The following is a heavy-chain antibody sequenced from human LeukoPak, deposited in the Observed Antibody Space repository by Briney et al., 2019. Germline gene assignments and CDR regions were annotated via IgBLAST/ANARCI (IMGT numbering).Heavy chain of an antibody. CDR3: ARGFWSGYQNFDY. J-gene: IGHJ4*02. Sequence: PGGSLRLSCAASGFTFSSCSMNWVRQAPGKGLEWVSYINSGSSTIYYADSVKGRFTISRDNAKNSLYLQMNGLRAEDTAVYYCARGFWSGYQNFDYWGQGTLVTVSS. CDR1: GFTFSSCS. D-gene: IGHD3-3*01. V-gene: IGHV3-48*01. CDR2: INSGSSTI.